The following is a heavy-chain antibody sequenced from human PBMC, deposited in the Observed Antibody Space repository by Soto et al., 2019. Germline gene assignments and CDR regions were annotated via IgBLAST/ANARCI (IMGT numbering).Heavy chain of an antibody. CDR3: ARRKGAAGYWYFDL. J-gene: IGHJ2*01. Sequence: QLQLQESGPGLVKPSETLSLTCTVSGGSISSSSYYWGWIRQPPGKGLEWIGNIYYSGSTYYNPSLKSRVTISVDTSKNQCSLKLSSVTAADTAVYYCARRKGAAGYWYFDLWGRGTLVTVSS. CDR2: IYYSGST. D-gene: IGHD6-13*01. V-gene: IGHV4-39*01. CDR1: GGSISSSSYY.